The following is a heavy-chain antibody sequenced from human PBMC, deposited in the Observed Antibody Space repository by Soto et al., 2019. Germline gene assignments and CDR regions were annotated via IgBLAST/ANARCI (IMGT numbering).Heavy chain of an antibody. V-gene: IGHV3-53*04. J-gene: IGHJ6*03. D-gene: IGHD6-13*01. CDR1: GFTVTSNY. CDR2: IDSGGST. CDR3: ARILYSNTFYYYYMDV. Sequence: GGSLRLSCAASGFTVTSNYMTWVRQAPGKGLEWVSVIDSGGSTYYADSVKGRFTISRHNSKNTLYLQMSSLRGEDSALYYCARILYSNTFYYYYMDVWGKGTTVTVSS.